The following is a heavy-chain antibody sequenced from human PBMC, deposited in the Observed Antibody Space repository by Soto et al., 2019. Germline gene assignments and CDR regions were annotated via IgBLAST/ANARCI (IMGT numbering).Heavy chain of an antibody. CDR3: TTEGDSSGSDAFDI. J-gene: IGHJ3*02. D-gene: IGHD3-22*01. CDR1: GFTFSNAW. CDR2: IKSKTDGGTT. Sequence: GGSLRLSCAASGFTFSNAWMSWVRQAPGKGLEWVGRIKSKTDGGTTDYAAPVKGRFTISRDDSKNTLYLQMNSLKTEDTAVYYCTTEGDSSGSDAFDIWGRGTMVTVSS. V-gene: IGHV3-15*01.